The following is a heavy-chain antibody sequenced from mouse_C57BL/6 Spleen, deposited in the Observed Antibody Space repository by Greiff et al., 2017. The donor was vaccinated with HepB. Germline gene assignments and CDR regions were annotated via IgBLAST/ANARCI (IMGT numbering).Heavy chain of an antibody. D-gene: IGHD1-1*02. CDR3: TTAMEAWFAY. CDR1: GFNIKDDY. Sequence: EVQLQQSGAELVRPGASVKLSCTASGFNIKDDYMHWVKQRPEQGLEWIGWIDPENGDTEYASKFQGKATITADTSSNTAYLQLSSLTSEDTAVYYCTTAMEAWFAYWGQGTLVTVSA. J-gene: IGHJ3*01. CDR2: IDPENGDT. V-gene: IGHV14-4*01.